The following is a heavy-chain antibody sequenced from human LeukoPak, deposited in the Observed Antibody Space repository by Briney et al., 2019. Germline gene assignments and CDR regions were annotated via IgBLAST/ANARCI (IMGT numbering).Heavy chain of an antibody. CDR1: GFTFSSYG. Sequence: GGSLRLSCAASGFTFSSYGMSWVRQAPGKGLEWVSAISGSGGSTYYADSVKGRFTISRDNSKNTLYLQMNSLRAEDTAVYYCAKDWYYYDSSGYSFDYWGQGTLVTVSS. D-gene: IGHD3-22*01. CDR2: ISGSGGST. J-gene: IGHJ4*02. CDR3: AKDWYYYDSSGYSFDY. V-gene: IGHV3-23*01.